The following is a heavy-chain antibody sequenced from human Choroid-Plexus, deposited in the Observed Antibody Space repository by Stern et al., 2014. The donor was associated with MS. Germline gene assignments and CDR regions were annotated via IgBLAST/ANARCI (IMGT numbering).Heavy chain of an antibody. V-gene: IGHV3-7*01. D-gene: IGHD6-13*01. CDR2: IGRDGSDK. Sequence: EVQLVESGGGLVQPGGSLRLSCAASGFTFSSHWMNWVRQAPGKGLEWVANIGRDGSDKHYADSVKGRFTVSRDNAKNSLYLQMSGLRVEDTAVYYCASPEAGPGWGQGTLVTVSS. CDR3: ASPEAGPG. J-gene: IGHJ4*02. CDR1: GFTFSSHW.